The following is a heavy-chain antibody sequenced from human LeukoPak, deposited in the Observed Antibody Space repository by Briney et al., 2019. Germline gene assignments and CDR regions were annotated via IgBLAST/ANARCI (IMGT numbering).Heavy chain of an antibody. D-gene: IGHD5-12*01. CDR1: GGSIISYF. Sequence: PSETLSLTCTVSGGSIISYFWSWTRQPPGKGWEWIGYIFDSGTTNYNPSTNYKPSLKSRVTVSLDTSKNHFSLKLSSVTAADTAVYFCARGGVTTIAQYDYWGQGILVTVSS. CDR2: IFDSGTTNYNPST. CDR3: ARGGVTTIAQYDY. V-gene: IGHV4-59*01. J-gene: IGHJ4*02.